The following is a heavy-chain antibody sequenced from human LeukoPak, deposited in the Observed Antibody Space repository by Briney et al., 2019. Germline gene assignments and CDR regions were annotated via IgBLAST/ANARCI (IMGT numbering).Heavy chain of an antibody. CDR1: GFTFNTHA. Sequence: GGSLRLSCAASGFTFNTHALSWVRQAPGKGLEWVAAISDTGELTYSADSVRGRFAISRDNSKNTLYLQMNSLRAEDTAVYYCAKDFPLYGSGSSAFDYWGQGTLATVSS. CDR2: ISDTGELT. J-gene: IGHJ4*02. V-gene: IGHV3-23*01. D-gene: IGHD3-10*01. CDR3: AKDFPLYGSGSSAFDY.